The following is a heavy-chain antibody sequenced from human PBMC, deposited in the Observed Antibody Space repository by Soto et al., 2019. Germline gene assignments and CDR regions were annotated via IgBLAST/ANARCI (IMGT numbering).Heavy chain of an antibody. CDR1: GFSLSTRGVG. CDR3: AHRPYGYKYYFTY. Sequence: QITLKESGPTLVKPTQILTLTCTFSGFSLSTRGVGVGWIRQPPGKALEWLALVYWDDDIWYSPSLKSRLTITKDTSKYLVALTMTSMDPVDTATYYCAHRPYGYKYYFTYWGQGTLVTVSS. CDR2: VYWDDDI. D-gene: IGHD5-18*01. J-gene: IGHJ4*02. V-gene: IGHV2-5*02.